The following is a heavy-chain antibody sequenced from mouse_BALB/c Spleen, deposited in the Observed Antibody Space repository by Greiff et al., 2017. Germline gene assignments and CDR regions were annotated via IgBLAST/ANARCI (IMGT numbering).Heavy chain of an antibody. CDR2: ISSGGST. CDR1: GFTFSSYA. D-gene: IGHD2-4*01. V-gene: IGHV5-6-5*01. Sequence: EVKLVESGGGLVKPGGSLKLSCAASGFTFSSYAMSWVRQTPEKRLEWVASISSGGSTYYPDSVKGRFTISRDNARNILYLQMSSLRSEDTAMYYCARLFPSIYYDYDGYAMDYWGQGTSVTVSS. CDR3: ARLFPSIYYDYDGYAMDY. J-gene: IGHJ4*01.